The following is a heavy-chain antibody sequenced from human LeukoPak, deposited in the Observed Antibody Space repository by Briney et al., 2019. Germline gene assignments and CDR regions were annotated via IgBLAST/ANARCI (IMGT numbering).Heavy chain of an antibody. D-gene: IGHD1-26*01. Sequence: SETLSLTCTVSGGSISSSSYYWGWIRQPPGKGLEWIGSIYYSGSTNYNPSLKSRVIMSVDTSKNQFSLELSSVTAADTAVYYCARYGGRSNEVGIGSLYYWGQGTLVTLSS. CDR1: GGSISSSSYY. CDR2: IYYSGST. CDR3: ARYGGRSNEVGIGSLYY. V-gene: IGHV4-39*07. J-gene: IGHJ4*02.